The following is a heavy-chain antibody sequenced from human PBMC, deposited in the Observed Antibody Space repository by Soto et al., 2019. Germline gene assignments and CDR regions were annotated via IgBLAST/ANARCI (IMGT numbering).Heavy chain of an antibody. Sequence: GSLRLSCAASGFTVSSNYMGWLRQAPGKGLEWVSVIYIGGTTYYTDSVKGRFTISRDNSKNALYLQMNSLRVEDTAIYYCARDGGYEVVVAFDIWGQGTMVTVSS. CDR3: ARDGGYEVVVAFDI. J-gene: IGHJ3*02. CDR2: IYIGGTT. D-gene: IGHD2-15*01. CDR1: GFTVSSNY. V-gene: IGHV3-66*01.